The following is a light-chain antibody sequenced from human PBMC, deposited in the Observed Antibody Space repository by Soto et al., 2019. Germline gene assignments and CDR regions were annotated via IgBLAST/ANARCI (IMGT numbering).Light chain of an antibody. Sequence: QSVLTQPASVSGSPGQSITISCTGTNRDVGGYNYVSWYQHYPDKAPKLIIYDVTSRPSGVSDRFSGSKSGNTASLTISGLQPEDEAHYYCSSFTLSTYVFGSGTKVTVL. CDR3: SSFTLSTYV. CDR1: NRDVGGYNY. J-gene: IGLJ1*01. V-gene: IGLV2-14*01. CDR2: DVT.